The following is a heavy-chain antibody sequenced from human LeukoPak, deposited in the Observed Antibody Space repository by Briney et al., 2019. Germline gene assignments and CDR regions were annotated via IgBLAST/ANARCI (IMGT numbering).Heavy chain of an antibody. Sequence: GASVKVSCKASGYTFTGYYMHWVRQAPGQRLEWMGWINAGNGNTKYSQEFQDRVTITRDTSASTVYMELSSLRSEDTAVYYCARGFPPHYGSGNYFDYWGQGTLVTVSS. J-gene: IGHJ4*02. D-gene: IGHD3-10*01. CDR2: INAGNGNT. CDR1: GYTFTGYY. V-gene: IGHV1-3*03. CDR3: ARGFPPHYGSGNYFDY.